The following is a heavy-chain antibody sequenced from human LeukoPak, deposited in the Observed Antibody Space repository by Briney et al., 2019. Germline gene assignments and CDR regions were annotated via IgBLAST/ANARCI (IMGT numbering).Heavy chain of an antibody. CDR1: GFTFSSYA. V-gene: IGHV3-23*01. J-gene: IGHJ4*02. D-gene: IGHD3-22*01. Sequence: GGSLRLSCAASGFTFSSYAMSWVRQAPGKGLEWVSAISGSGGSTYYADSVKGRFTISRDNSKNTLYLQMNSLRAEDTAVYYCAKSYYYDSSGDQTLEIWDYWGQGTLVTVSS. CDR3: AKSYYYDSSGDQTLEIWDY. CDR2: ISGSGGST.